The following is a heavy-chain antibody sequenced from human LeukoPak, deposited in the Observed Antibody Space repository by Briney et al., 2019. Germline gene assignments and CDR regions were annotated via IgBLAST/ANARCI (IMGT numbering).Heavy chain of an antibody. CDR1: GFTFSSYW. CDR3: ARELFDFDY. CDR2: ITGSGGST. D-gene: IGHD3-10*01. V-gene: IGHV3-23*01. Sequence: GGSLRLSCAASGFTFSSYWMSWVRQAPGKGLEWVSEITGSGGSTYYADSVKGRFTISRDNSKNTLYLQMNSLRAEDTAIYYCARELFDFDYWGQGTLVTVSS. J-gene: IGHJ4*02.